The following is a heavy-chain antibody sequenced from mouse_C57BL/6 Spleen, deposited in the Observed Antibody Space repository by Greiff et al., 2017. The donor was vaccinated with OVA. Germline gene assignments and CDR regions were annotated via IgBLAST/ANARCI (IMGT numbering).Heavy chain of an antibody. Sequence: EVQLQQSGPELVKPGASVKIPCKASGYTFTDCNMDWVKQSHGKSLEWIGDINPNNGGTIYNQKFKGKATLTVDKSSSTAYMELRSLTSEDTAVYYCARSNYYGSSLWYFDVWGTGTTVTVSS. J-gene: IGHJ1*03. CDR2: INPNNGGT. CDR3: ARSNYYGSSLWYFDV. V-gene: IGHV1-18*01. D-gene: IGHD1-1*01. CDR1: GYTFTDCN.